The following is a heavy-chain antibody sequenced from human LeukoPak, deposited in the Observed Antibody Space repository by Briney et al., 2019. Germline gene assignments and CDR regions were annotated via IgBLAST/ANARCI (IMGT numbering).Heavy chain of an antibody. CDR2: INSDGSST. J-gene: IGHJ6*02. CDR1: GFTFSSYW. V-gene: IGHV3-74*01. Sequence: PGGSLRLSCAASGFTFSSYWMHWVRQAPGKGLVWASRINSDGSSTSYADSVKGRFTISRGNAKNTLYLQMNSLRAEDTAVYYCARGRYFDWLLYDGMDVWGQGTTVTVSS. CDR3: ARGRYFDWLLYDGMDV. D-gene: IGHD3-9*01.